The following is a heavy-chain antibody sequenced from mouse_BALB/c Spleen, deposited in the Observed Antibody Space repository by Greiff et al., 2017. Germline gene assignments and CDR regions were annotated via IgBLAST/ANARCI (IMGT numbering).Heavy chain of an antibody. J-gene: IGHJ3*01. V-gene: IGHV5-6*01. D-gene: IGHD1-1*01. CDR2: ISSGGSYT. Sequence: EVQGVESGGDLVKPGGSLKLSCAASGFTFSSYGMSWVRQTPDKRLEWVATISSGGSYTYYPDSVKGRFTISRDNAKNTLYLQMSSLKSEDTAMYYCARHNYYGAWFAYWGQGDSGHCLC. CDR1: GFTFSSYG. CDR3: ARHNYYGAWFAY.